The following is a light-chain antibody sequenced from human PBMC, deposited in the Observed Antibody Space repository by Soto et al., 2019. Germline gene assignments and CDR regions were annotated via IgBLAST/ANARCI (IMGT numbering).Light chain of an antibody. V-gene: IGKV1-5*01. J-gene: IGKJ4*01. CDR2: DAS. CDR1: QSISSW. Sequence: DIQMTQSPSTLSASVGDRVTITCRASQSISSWLAWYQQKPGKAPKLLIYDASSRATGIPARFSGSGSGTDFTLTISSLEPEDFAVYYCQQRSDWPSTFGGGTRVEIK. CDR3: QQRSDWPST.